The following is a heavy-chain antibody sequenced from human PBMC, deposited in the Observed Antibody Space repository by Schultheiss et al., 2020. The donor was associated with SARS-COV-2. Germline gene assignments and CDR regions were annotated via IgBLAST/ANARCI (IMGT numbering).Heavy chain of an antibody. Sequence: SETLSLTCAVYGGSFSGYYWSWIRQPPGKGLEWIGEINHSGSTNYNPSLKSRVTISVDTSKNQFSLQLNSVTPEDTAVYYCAREGGESSSGCFDYWGQGTLVTVSS. V-gene: IGHV4-34*01. CDR2: INHSGST. J-gene: IGHJ4*02. D-gene: IGHD6-19*01. CDR3: AREGGESSSGCFDY. CDR1: GGSFSGYY.